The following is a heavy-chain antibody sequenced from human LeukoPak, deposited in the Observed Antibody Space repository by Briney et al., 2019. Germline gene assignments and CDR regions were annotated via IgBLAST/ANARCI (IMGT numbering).Heavy chain of an antibody. CDR2: ISYDGSNK. J-gene: IGHJ4*02. V-gene: IGHV3-30-3*01. CDR3: ARDRRSWFDY. Sequence: GRSLRLSCAASGFTFSSYAMHWVRQAPGKGLGWVAVISYDGSNKYYADSVKGRFTISRDNSKNTLYLQMNSLRAEDTAVYYCARDRRSWFDYWGQGTLVTVSS. CDR1: GFTFSSYA.